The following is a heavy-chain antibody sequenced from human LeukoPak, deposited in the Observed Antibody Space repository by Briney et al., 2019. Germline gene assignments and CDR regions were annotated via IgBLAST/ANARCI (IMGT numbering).Heavy chain of an antibody. V-gene: IGHV3-64D*06. CDR1: GFIFSNYG. CDR3: ARDVSGSLDY. J-gene: IGHJ4*02. CDR2: ISSDGDNT. Sequence: GGSLRLSCSASGFIFSNYGMYWVRQAPGKGLEFVSAISSDGDNTFYADSVKGRFTISRDNSKNTLYLQTSSLRGEDTAVYYCARDVSGSLDYWGQGTLVTVSS. D-gene: IGHD1-26*01.